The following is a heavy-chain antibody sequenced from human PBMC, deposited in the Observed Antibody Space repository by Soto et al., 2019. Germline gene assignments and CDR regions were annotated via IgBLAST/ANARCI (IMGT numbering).Heavy chain of an antibody. CDR1: GFTFSDHY. D-gene: IGHD3-10*01. CDR3: ARSPTMVRGLIFDY. Sequence: GGSLRLSCAASGFTFSDHYMDWVRQAPGKGLEWIARSRNKANSYTIEYAASVKGRFILSRDDSKNSLYLQMNGLKSEDTAVYYCARSPTMVRGLIFDYWGQGALVTVSS. J-gene: IGHJ4*02. CDR2: SRNKANSYTI. V-gene: IGHV3-72*01.